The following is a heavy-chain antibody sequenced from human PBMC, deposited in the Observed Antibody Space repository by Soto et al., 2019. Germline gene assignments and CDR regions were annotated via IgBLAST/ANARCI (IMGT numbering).Heavy chain of an antibody. D-gene: IGHD3-10*01. CDR3: ASSPYSERYWYGLDV. J-gene: IGHJ6*02. Sequence: QDQLVQSGAEVKKPGSSVKVSCKASGGSFRSYTISWVRQAPGQGLEWMGRITPILGIANYAQKFKGRVTITADKSTSTVYMELSSLRAEDTAVYYCASSPYSERYWYGLDVWGQGTTVTVSS. V-gene: IGHV1-69*02. CDR1: GGSFRSYT. CDR2: ITPILGIA.